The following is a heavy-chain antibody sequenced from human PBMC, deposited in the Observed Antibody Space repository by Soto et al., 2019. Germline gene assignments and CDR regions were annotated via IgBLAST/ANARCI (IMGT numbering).Heavy chain of an antibody. Sequence: QVRLVESGGGVVQPGRSLRLSCAASGFTFSAYHINWVRQSPGKGLEWVAVIWYDGTNKFYADSVKGRFTISRDSANNTVYLQMNSLRAEDTAVYLCARDRGLAVNDEWGYFDPWGQGTLVIVSS. CDR3: ARDRGLAVNDEWGYFDP. CDR1: GFTFSAYH. CDR2: IWYDGTNK. D-gene: IGHD6-19*01. J-gene: IGHJ5*02. V-gene: IGHV3-33*01.